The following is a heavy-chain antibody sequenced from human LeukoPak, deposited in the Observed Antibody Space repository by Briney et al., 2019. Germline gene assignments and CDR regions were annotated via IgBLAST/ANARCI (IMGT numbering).Heavy chain of an antibody. J-gene: IGHJ6*03. CDR2: IYSGGNT. CDR3: ARLATPRYYYYYMDV. CDR1: GFTVSSNS. Sequence: PGGSLRLSCTVSGFTVSSNSMSWVRQAPGKGLEWVSFIYSGGNTHYPNSVKGRFTISRDNSKNTLYLQVNSLRAEDTAVYYCARLATPRYYYYYMDVWGKGTTVTISS. V-gene: IGHV3-53*01. D-gene: IGHD5-12*01.